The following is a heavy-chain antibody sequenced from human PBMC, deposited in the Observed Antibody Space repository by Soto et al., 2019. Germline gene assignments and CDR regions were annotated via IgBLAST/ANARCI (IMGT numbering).Heavy chain of an antibody. Sequence: QVQLVQSGAEVKEPGDSVRVSCEASGYTFTAYYIPWVGQAPGQGLEWMGWTNPKFGATTYAQDFQGRVSMTRDMSISTVYMELSRLTSDDTAIYYCARNMDYYYGPGSGNGHGFWGQGTTVTVFS. V-gene: IGHV1-2*02. D-gene: IGHD3-10*01. CDR1: GYTFTAYY. CDR2: TNPKFGAT. J-gene: IGHJ6*02. CDR3: ARNMDYYYGPGSGNGHGF.